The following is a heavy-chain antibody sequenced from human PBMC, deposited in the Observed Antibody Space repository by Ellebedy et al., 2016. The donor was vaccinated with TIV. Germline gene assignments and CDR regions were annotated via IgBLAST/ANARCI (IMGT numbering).Heavy chain of an antibody. CDR1: GGTFNNFA. CDR2: IIPFLNIP. Sequence: AASVKVSCKASGGTFNNFAITWVRQAPGQGLEWMGRIIPFLNIPRYAQSFQGRVTITADKSTSTTYMEMSSLTSDDTAVYYCATGIAVRAQYSILGKSTNWFDPWGQGTLVTVSS. CDR3: ATGIAVRAQYSILGKSTNWFDP. J-gene: IGHJ5*02. D-gene: IGHD3-10*01. V-gene: IGHV1-69*04.